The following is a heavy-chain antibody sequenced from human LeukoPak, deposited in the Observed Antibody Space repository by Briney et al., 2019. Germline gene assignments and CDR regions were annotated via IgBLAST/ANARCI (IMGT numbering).Heavy chain of an antibody. V-gene: IGHV3-23*01. CDR3: ARDLHYWVAMDV. CDR1: GLTFRGEA. Sequence: GGSLRLSCEASGLTFRGEAGSSGRQAPGRGLGWVSGYGTDGNTHYAESVRGRFDISRDTSKTTVYLQMNSLRAEDTAVYYCARDLHYWVAMDVWGQGTTVTVS. CDR2: YGTDGNT. D-gene: IGHD2-8*02. J-gene: IGHJ6*02.